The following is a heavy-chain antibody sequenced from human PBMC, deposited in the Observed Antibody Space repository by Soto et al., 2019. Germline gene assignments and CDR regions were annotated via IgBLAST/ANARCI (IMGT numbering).Heavy chain of an antibody. CDR2: ISGSGIDI. Sequence: GGSLRLSCAASGFAFYYYNMNWVRQAPGRGLEWVSSISGSGIDIHFTDSVKGRFSTSRDNTRNSLYLNMDSLRVGDTATYYCVRGTPTPGLDIWGRGTTVTVSS. CDR3: VRGTPTPGLDI. J-gene: IGHJ6*02. D-gene: IGHD1-1*01. CDR1: GFAFYYYN. V-gene: IGHV3-21*04.